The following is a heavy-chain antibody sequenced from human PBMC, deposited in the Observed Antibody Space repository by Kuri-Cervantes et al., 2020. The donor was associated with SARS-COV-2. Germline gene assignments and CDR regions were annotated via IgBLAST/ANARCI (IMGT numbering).Heavy chain of an antibody. Sequence: GESLKISCKGSGYSFTSYWTSWVRQMPGKGLEWMGRIDPSDSYTNYSPSFQGHVTISADKSISTAYLQWSSLKASDTAMYYCARLRICGGDCSPSFDYWGQGTLVTVSS. CDR1: GYSFTSYW. J-gene: IGHJ4*02. CDR3: ARLRICGGDCSPSFDY. D-gene: IGHD2-21*02. CDR2: IDPSDSYT. V-gene: IGHV5-10-1*01.